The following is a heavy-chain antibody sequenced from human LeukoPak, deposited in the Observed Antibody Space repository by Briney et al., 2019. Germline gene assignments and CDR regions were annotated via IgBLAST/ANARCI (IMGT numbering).Heavy chain of an antibody. J-gene: IGHJ4*02. V-gene: IGHV1-18*01. D-gene: IGHD3-22*01. CDR3: ARDLSMRGMPFY. CDR1: GYTFTSYG. CDR2: ISAYNGNT. Sequence: ASVKVSCKASGYTFTSYGISWVRQAPGQGLEGMGWISAYNGNTNYAQKLQGRVTMTTDTSTSTAYMELRSLRSDDTAVYYCARDLSMRGMPFYWGQGTLVTVSS.